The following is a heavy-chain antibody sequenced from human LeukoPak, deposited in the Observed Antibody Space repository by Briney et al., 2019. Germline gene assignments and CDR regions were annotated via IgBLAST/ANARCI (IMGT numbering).Heavy chain of an antibody. D-gene: IGHD3-3*01. CDR1: GGTFSSYA. Sequence: ASVKVSCKASGGTFSSYAISWVRQAPGQGLEWMGGIIPIFGTANYAQKFQGRVTITTDESTSTAYMELSSLRSEDTAVYYCARDRAGRFGVVHFDYWGQGTLVTVSS. V-gene: IGHV1-69*05. J-gene: IGHJ4*02. CDR2: IIPIFGTA. CDR3: ARDRAGRFGVVHFDY.